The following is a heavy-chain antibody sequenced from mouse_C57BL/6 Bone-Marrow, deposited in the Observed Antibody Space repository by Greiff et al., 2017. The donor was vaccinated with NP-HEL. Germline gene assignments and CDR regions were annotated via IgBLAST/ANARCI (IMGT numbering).Heavy chain of an antibody. CDR3: ARRAY. V-gene: IGHV5-4*01. CDR1: GFTFSSYA. J-gene: IGHJ3*01. CDR2: ISDGGSYT. Sequence: VQLQQSGGGLVKPGGSLKLSCAASGFTFSSYAMSWVRQTPEKRLEWVATISDGGSYTYYPDNVKGRFTISRDNAKNNLYLQMSHLKSEDTAMYYCARRAYWGQGTLVTVSA.